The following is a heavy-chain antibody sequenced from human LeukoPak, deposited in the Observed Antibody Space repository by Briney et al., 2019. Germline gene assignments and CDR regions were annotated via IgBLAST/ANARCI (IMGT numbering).Heavy chain of an antibody. J-gene: IGHJ4*02. D-gene: IGHD3-10*01. CDR1: GFTFSNYA. CDR3: AKRFEATGDY. V-gene: IGHV3-23*01. Sequence: GGSLSLSCAASGFTFSNYAMSWVRQAPGKGLEWVSAISGSGGSTYYADSVKGRFTISRDNSKNTLYLQMNSLRAEDTAVYYCAKRFEATGDYWGQGTLVTVSS. CDR2: ISGSGGST.